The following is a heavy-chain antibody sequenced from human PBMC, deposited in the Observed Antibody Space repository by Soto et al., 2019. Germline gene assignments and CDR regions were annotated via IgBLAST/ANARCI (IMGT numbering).Heavy chain of an antibody. D-gene: IGHD3-16*01. V-gene: IGHV5-51*01. J-gene: IGHJ6*02. CDR1: GYSFIDSW. CDR3: ARSGELAPFADAMDV. Sequence: GESLKISCKGSGYSFIDSWIGWVRQMPGKGLEWMGIIYVADSDTRYSPSFQGQVTISADRSITTAYLQWSSLKASDTAIYYCARSGELAPFADAMDVWGQGTAVTVS. CDR2: IYVADSDT.